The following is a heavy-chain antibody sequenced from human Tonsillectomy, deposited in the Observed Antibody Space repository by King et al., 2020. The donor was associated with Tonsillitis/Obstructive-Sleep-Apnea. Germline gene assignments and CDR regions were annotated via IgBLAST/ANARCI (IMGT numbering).Heavy chain of an antibody. V-gene: IGHV4-59*08. D-gene: IGHD3-9*01. CDR3: ASVPTGPYYYSYMDV. J-gene: IGHJ6*03. Sequence: QLQESGPGLVKPSETLSLTCTVSGGSISSYYWSWIRQPPGKGLEWIGYIYYSGSTNYNPSLKSRVTISVETSKNQFSRKLSSVTAADTAVYYCASVPTGPYYYSYMDVWGKGTTVTVSS. CDR1: GGSISSYY. CDR2: IYYSGST.